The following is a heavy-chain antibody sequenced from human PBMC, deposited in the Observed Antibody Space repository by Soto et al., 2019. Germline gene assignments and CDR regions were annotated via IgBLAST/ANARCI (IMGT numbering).Heavy chain of an antibody. CDR3: ARDEPVAVFANWFDP. V-gene: IGHV1-69*06. Sequence: SVNVSCNASGGTFSSYAISCVRQAPGQGLEWMGGIIPIFGTANYAQKFKGRVTITADKSTSTAYMELSSLRSEDTAVYYCARDEPVAVFANWFDPWGQGTLVTVSS. D-gene: IGHD6-19*01. CDR2: IIPIFGTA. J-gene: IGHJ5*02. CDR1: GGTFSSYA.